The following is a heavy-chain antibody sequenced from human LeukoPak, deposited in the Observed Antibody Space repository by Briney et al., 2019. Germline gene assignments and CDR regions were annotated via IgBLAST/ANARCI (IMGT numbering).Heavy chain of an antibody. J-gene: IGHJ6*03. CDR2: INPSGGST. CDR3: AREKIVVVPAEETGYYYYMDV. CDR1: GYTFTSYY. D-gene: IGHD2-2*01. Sequence: ASVKVSCKASGYTFTSYYMHWVRQAPGQGLEWMGIINPSGGSTSYAQKFQGRVTMTRDTSTSTVYMELSSLRSEDTAVYYCAREKIVVVPAEETGYYYYMDVWGKGTTVTVSS. V-gene: IGHV1-46*01.